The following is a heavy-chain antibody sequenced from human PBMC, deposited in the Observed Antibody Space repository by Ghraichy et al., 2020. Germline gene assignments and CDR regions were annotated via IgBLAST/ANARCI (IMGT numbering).Heavy chain of an antibody. Sequence: SETLSLTCAVYGGSFSGYYWSWIRQPPGKGLEWIGEINHSGSTNYNPSLKSRVTISVDTSKNQFSLNLSSVTAADTAVYYCARNTPYSSTNCFDYWGQGTLVTVSS. CDR3: ARNTPYSSTNCFDY. CDR2: INHSGST. V-gene: IGHV4-34*01. J-gene: IGHJ4*02. CDR1: GGSFSGYY. D-gene: IGHD6-13*01.